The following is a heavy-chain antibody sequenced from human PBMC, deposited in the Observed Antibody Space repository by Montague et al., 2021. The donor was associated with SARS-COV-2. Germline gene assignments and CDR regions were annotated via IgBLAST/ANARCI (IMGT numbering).Heavy chain of an antibody. CDR1: GGSITSSAYY. J-gene: IGHJ6*02. Sequence: SETLSLTCTVSGGSITSSAYYWSWIRQSPGMGLEWIGTIYYSGNTYSNPSLKSRLTISMDTSKIQVSLKINSVTAADTAVYFCASLGSPACGGGDCYLRDYGTDAWGQGTRVTVSS. D-gene: IGHD2-21*02. V-gene: IGHV4-39*01. CDR3: ASLGSPACGGGDCYLRDYGTDA. CDR2: IYYSGNT.